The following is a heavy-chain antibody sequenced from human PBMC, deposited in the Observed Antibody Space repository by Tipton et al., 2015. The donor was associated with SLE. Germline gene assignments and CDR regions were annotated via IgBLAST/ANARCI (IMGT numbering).Heavy chain of an antibody. V-gene: IGHV3-30*02. CDR3: AKVGSGWYGVDY. Sequence: SLRLSCTASGFTFANYAMTWFRQAPGKGLEWVAFIRYDGSNKYYADSVKGRFTISRDNSKNTLYLQMNNLRDEDTAAYHCAKVGSGWYGVDYWGQRIMVTVSS. J-gene: IGHJ4*02. D-gene: IGHD6-19*01. CDR1: GFTFANYA. CDR2: IRYDGSNK.